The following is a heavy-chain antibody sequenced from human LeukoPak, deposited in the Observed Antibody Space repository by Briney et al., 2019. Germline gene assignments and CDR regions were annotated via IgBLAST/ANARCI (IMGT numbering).Heavy chain of an antibody. D-gene: IGHD2-15*01. V-gene: IGHV3-23*01. Sequence: GGSLRLSCAASGFTFSSYAMSWVRQAPGKGLEWVSPISGSGGSTYYADSVTGRFTISRDNYKNTLYLQMNSLRPEDTAVYYCEKDRFGYCSGGSWYGGWFDPWGQGRLVTVSS. CDR3: EKDRFGYCSGGSWYGGWFDP. CDR1: GFTFSSYA. CDR2: ISGSGGST. J-gene: IGHJ5*02.